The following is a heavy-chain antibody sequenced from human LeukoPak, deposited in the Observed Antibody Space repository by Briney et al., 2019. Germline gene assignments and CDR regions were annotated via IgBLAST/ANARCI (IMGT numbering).Heavy chain of an antibody. CDR1: GGSFSAYY. CDR2: INHSGST. J-gene: IGHJ4*02. CDR3: ARATDRICSSTSCSPGGYFDY. V-gene: IGHV4-34*01. D-gene: IGHD2-2*01. Sequence: PSETLSLTCAVYGGSFSAYYWSWIRQPPGKGLEWIGEINHSGSTNYNPSLKSRVTISEDTSKNQFPLKLSSVTAADTAVYYCARATDRICSSTSCSPGGYFDYWGQGTLVTVSS.